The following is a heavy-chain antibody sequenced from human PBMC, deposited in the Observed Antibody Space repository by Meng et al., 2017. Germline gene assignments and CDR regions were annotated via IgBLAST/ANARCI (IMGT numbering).Heavy chain of an antibody. J-gene: IGHJ4*02. CDR2: IYYSGST. Sequence: SETLSLTCTVSGGSISSSSYYWGWIRQPPGKGLEWIGSIYYSGSTYYNPSLKSRVTISVDTSKNQFSLKLSSVTAADTAVYYCERVGVNYYGSATDDYWGQGTLVTVSS. D-gene: IGHD3-10*01. CDR1: GGSISSSSYY. V-gene: IGHV4-39*07. CDR3: ERVGVNYYGSATDDY.